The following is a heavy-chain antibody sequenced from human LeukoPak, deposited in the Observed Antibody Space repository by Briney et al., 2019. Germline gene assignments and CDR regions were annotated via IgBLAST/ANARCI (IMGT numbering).Heavy chain of an antibody. D-gene: IGHD1-14*01. V-gene: IGHV4-34*01. CDR2: INHSGST. J-gene: IGHJ4*02. CDR3: AINPAPRGPPY. Sequence: SETLSLTCTVSGGSISSYYWSWIRQPPGKGLEWIGEINHSGSTNYNPSLKSRVTISVDTSKNQFSLKLSSVTAADTAVYYCAINPAPRGPPYWGQGTLVTVSS. CDR1: GGSISSYY.